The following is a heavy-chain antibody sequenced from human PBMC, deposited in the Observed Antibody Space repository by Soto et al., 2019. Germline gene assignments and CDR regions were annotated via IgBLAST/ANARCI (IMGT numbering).Heavy chain of an antibody. D-gene: IGHD4-17*01. CDR3: ARVTSPGDYIGYYYYYMDV. Sequence: PGGSLRLSCAASGFTVSSNYMSWVRQAPGKGLEWVSVIYSGGSTYYADSVKGRFTISRHNSKNTLYLQMNSLRAEDTAVYYCARVTSPGDYIGYYYYYMDVWGKGTTVTVSS. V-gene: IGHV3-53*04. CDR1: GFTVSSNY. J-gene: IGHJ6*03. CDR2: IYSGGST.